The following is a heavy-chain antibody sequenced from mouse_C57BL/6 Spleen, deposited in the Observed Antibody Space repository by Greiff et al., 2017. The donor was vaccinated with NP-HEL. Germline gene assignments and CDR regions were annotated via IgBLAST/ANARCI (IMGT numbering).Heavy chain of an antibody. D-gene: IGHD1-1*01. J-gene: IGHJ2*01. Sequence: QVQLQQPGAELVRPGSSVKLSCKASGYTFTDYYINWVKQRPGQGLEWIGWIFPGSGSTYYNEKFKGKATLTVDKSSSTAYMLLSSLTSEDSAVYFCAIPYYGSRGFDYWGQGTTLTVSS. CDR3: AIPYYGSRGFDY. CDR1: GYTFTDYY. V-gene: IGHV1-75*01. CDR2: IFPGSGST.